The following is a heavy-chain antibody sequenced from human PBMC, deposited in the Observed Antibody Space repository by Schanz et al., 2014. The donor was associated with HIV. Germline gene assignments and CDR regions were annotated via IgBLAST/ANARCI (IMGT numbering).Heavy chain of an antibody. D-gene: IGHD3-10*01. CDR3: ARGRGAPGPFDY. CDR2: ISADNGNT. V-gene: IGHV1-18*01. J-gene: IGHJ4*02. Sequence: QVQLVQSGAAVKKPGASVKVSCKASGYTFTSYGITWVRQAPGQGLEWLAWISADNGNTNYAQNLQDRVTMTTDTYTTTSYLELRSLKSDDTAVYYCARGRGAPGPFDYWGQGTLVTVSS. CDR1: GYTFTSYG.